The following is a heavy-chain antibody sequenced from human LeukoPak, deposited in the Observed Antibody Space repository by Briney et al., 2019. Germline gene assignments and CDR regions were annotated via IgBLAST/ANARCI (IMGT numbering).Heavy chain of an antibody. CDR3: ARATITMAIGVPADAFDI. D-gene: IGHD5-24*01. V-gene: IGHV4-30-4*08. CDR1: GGSIRSGDYY. CDR2: IYYSGNI. Sequence: SQTLSLTCTVSGGSIRSGDYYWSWIRQPPGKGPEWIGYIYYSGNIYYNPSLKSRVTISVDTSKKQFSLKLYSITAADTAVYYCARATITMAIGVPADAFDIWGQGTMVTVSS. J-gene: IGHJ3*02.